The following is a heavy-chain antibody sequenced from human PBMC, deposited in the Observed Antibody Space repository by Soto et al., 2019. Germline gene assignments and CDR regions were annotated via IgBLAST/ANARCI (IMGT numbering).Heavy chain of an antibody. D-gene: IGHD3-10*01. Sequence: EVQLLESGGDLVQPGGSLRLSCAASGFAFSSNAMTWVRRAPGKGLEWDSVITNTGGDTLYADSVKGRFTMSRDNSKNILYLQMNSLRAEDTAIYYCARASGESYPGSRVFDSWGQGTRVTVSS. CDR3: ARASGESYPGSRVFDS. V-gene: IGHV3-23*01. CDR1: GFAFSSNA. CDR2: ITNTGGDT. J-gene: IGHJ4*02.